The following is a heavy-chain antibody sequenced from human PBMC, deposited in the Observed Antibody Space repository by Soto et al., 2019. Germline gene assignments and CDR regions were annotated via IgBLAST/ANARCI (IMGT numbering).Heavy chain of an antibody. V-gene: IGHV1-69*12. CDR1: GGTFSNYA. CDR3: ARDLLGFGYTYADV. Sequence: QVQLVQSGAEVKKPGSSVKVSCKASGGTFSNYALISWVRQAPGQGLEWMGGIIPIDATVNYAQKFQGRITITADESTTTAYMGLGSLRSEDTAVYYCARDLLGFGYTYADVWGQGTTVTVSS. J-gene: IGHJ6*01. CDR2: IIPIDATV. D-gene: IGHD3-10*01.